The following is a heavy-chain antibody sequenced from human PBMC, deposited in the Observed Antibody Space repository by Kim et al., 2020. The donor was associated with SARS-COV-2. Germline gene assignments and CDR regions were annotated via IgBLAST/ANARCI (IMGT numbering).Heavy chain of an antibody. CDR3: GRALVGQVDY. CDR1: GTTFTTSG. J-gene: IGHJ4*02. D-gene: IGHD3-3*02. V-gene: IGHV1-3*01. Sequence: ASVKVSCKASGTTFTTSGMDWVRQAPGQRLEWMGWINAGNDKTKYSQKFQGRVTITRDTSARTVYMELSSLRSEDTAVYYCGRALVGQVDYSGQGTLVTVSS. CDR2: INAGNDKT.